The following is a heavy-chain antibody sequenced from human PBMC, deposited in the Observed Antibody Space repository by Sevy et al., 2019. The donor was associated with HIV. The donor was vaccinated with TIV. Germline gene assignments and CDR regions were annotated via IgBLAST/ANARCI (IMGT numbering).Heavy chain of an antibody. D-gene: IGHD2-21*01. J-gene: IGHJ4*02. V-gene: IGHV3-48*03. CDR2: ISQSGDTT. CDR3: ARDLPPSAIVVPHFDS. Sequence: GGSLRLSCAASGFSFSSYEMNWVRQAPGKGLEWVSSISQSGDTTYDSDSVKGRFTISRDNAKNSLYLQMSSLRAEDTAVYYCARDLPPSAIVVPHFDSWGQGTLVTVSS. CDR1: GFSFSSYE.